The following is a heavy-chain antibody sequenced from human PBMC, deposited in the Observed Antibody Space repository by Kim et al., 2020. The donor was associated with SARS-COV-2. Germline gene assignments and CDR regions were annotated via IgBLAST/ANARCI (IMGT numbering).Heavy chain of an antibody. CDR2: ISYDGSNK. J-gene: IGHJ5*02. Sequence: GGSLKLSCAASGFTFSSYGMHWVRQAPGKGLEWVAVISYDGSNKYYADSVKGRFTISRDNSKNTLYLQMNSLRAEDTAVYYCAKGLDWRVVPAALVDPWGQGTLVTVSS. CDR3: AKGLDWRVVPAALVDP. D-gene: IGHD2-2*01. CDR1: GFTFSSYG. V-gene: IGHV3-30*18.